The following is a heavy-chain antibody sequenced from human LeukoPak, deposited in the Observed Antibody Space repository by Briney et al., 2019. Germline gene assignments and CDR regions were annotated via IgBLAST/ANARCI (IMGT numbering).Heavy chain of an antibody. D-gene: IGHD1-26*01. CDR1: GFTFSSYS. J-gene: IGHJ4*02. CDR2: ISSSSSYI. Sequence: GGSLRLSCAASGFTFSSYSMNWVRQAPGKGLEWVSSISSSSSYIYYADSVKGRFTISRDNAKNSLYLQMNSLRAEDTAVYFCATESGTYSGTCFDYWGQGTLVTVSS. V-gene: IGHV3-21*01. CDR3: ATESGTYSGTCFDY.